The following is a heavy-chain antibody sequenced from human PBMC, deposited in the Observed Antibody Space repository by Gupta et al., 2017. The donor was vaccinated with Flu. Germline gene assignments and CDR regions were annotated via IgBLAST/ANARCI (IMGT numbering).Heavy chain of an antibody. CDR3: ARDLNWAFIF. CDR1: RFTFSDSH. CDR2: IGSGGNT. D-gene: IGHD3-16*01. J-gene: IGHJ4*02. Sequence: EVQLVESGGGLVQPGGSLRLSCVISRFTFSDSHMNWIRQAPGKGLEWISYIGSGGNTDYADSVRGRFTISRDNARDSLFLQMNSLRDEDTALYYCARDLNWAFIFWGQGALVTVSS. V-gene: IGHV3-48*02.